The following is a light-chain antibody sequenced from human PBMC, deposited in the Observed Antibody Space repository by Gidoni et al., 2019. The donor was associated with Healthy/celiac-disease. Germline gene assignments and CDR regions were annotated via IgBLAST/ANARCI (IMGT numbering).Light chain of an antibody. CDR1: SSNIGSNT. CDR2: SNN. Sequence: SVLTQPPSPSGTTGQRVTISCSGSSSNIGSNTVNWYQQLPGTAPKLPIYSNNQRPSGVPDRFSGSKSGTSASLAISGLQSEDEADYYCAAWDDSLNGWVFGGGTKLTVL. V-gene: IGLV1-44*01. CDR3: AAWDDSLNGWV. J-gene: IGLJ3*02.